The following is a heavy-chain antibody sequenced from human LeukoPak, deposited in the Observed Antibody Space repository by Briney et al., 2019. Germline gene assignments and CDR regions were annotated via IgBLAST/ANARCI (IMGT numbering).Heavy chain of an antibody. CDR2: IYYSGST. D-gene: IGHD3-3*01. V-gene: IGHV4-30-4*08. CDR3: ARGSDTIFGVVPSGYFQH. CDR1: GGSISSGDYY. Sequence: SETLSLTCTVSGGSISSGDYYWSWIRQPPGKGLEWIGYIYYSGSTYYNPSLKSRVTMSVDTSKNQFSLKLSSVTAADTAVYYCARGSDTIFGVVPSGYFQHWGQGTLVTVSS. J-gene: IGHJ1*01.